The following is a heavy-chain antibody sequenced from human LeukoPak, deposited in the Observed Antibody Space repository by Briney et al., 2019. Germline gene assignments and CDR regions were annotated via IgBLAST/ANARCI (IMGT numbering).Heavy chain of an antibody. D-gene: IGHD1-1*01. Sequence: SETLSLTCTVSGGSISSYYWSWIRQPPGKGLEWIGYIYYSGSTNYNPSLESRVTISVDTSKNQFSLKLNSVTAADTAVYYCARAPRGKIGTYYMDLWGKGTTVTISS. CDR3: ARAPRGKIGTYYMDL. CDR1: GGSISSYY. V-gene: IGHV4-59*01. CDR2: IYYSGST. J-gene: IGHJ6*03.